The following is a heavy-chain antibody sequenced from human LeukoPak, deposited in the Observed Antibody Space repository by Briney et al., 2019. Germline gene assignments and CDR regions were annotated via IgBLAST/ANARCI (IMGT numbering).Heavy chain of an antibody. D-gene: IGHD1/OR15-1a*01. CDR1: GFTFSDYA. CDR3: AKDMAVGTTPRVYAFDV. J-gene: IGHJ3*01. CDR2: SSWNSGTI. Sequence: PGRSLRLSCAASGFTFSDYAMHWVRHVPGKGLEWVGGSSWNSGTIAYGDSVKGRATISRDNARNSLYLEVNSLRVEDTALYYCAKDMAVGTTPRVYAFDVWGQGSLVTVSS. V-gene: IGHV3-9*01.